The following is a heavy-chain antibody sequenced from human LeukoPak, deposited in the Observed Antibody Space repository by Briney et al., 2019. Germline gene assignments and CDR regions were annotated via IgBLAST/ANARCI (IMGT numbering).Heavy chain of an antibody. D-gene: IGHD4-17*01. CDR2: ISYDGSNK. J-gene: IGHJ4*02. CDR1: GFTFSSYA. V-gene: IGHV3-30-3*01. CDR3: ARASYGDYAGYYFDY. Sequence: GGSLRLSCAASGFTFSSYAMHWVRQAPGKGLEWVAVISYDGSNKYYADSVKGRFTISRDNSKNTLYLQMNSLRAEDTAVYYCARASYGDYAGYYFDYWGQGTLVTVSS.